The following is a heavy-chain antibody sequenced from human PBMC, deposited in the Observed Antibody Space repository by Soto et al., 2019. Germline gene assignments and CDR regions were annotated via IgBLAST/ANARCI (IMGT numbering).Heavy chain of an antibody. CDR3: ARGPYYDLIWNYYYMDV. V-gene: IGHV4-59*08. CDR1: GGSISGHY. D-gene: IGHD3-16*01. CDR2: MYYSGST. J-gene: IGHJ6*03. Sequence: QVQLQESGPGLVKPSETLSLSCSVSGGSISGHYWSSVRQTPGKGLEWIGYMYYSGSTNYNPSLKSRVTISVDTSKNHFSLRLTSVTAADTAVYYCARGPYYDLIWNYYYMDVWGKGTTVTVSS.